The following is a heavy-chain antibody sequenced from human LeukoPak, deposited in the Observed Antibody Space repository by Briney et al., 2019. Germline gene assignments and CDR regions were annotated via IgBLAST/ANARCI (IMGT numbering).Heavy chain of an antibody. V-gene: IGHV3-30*18. D-gene: IGHD2-2*01. J-gene: IGHJ5*02. Sequence: GGSLRLSCAASGFTFSSYGMHWVRQAPGKGLEWVAVISYDGSNKYYADSVKGRFTISRDNAKNSLYLQMNSLRAEDTAVYYCAKVPKKYCSSTSCSTGWFDPWGQGTLVTVSS. CDR2: ISYDGSNK. CDR3: AKVPKKYCSSTSCSTGWFDP. CDR1: GFTFSSYG.